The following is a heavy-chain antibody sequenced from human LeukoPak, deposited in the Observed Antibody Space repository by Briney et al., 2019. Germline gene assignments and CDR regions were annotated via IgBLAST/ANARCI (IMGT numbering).Heavy chain of an antibody. Sequence: GGSLRLSCAASGFTFSGSAMHWVRQASGKGLEWVGRIRSRPNNYATAYAASVKGRFTISRDDSKNTAYLQMNSLRAEDTAVYYCAKRRGELSPDCWGQGTLVTVSS. V-gene: IGHV3-73*01. CDR1: GFTFSGSA. CDR3: AKRRGELSPDC. J-gene: IGHJ4*02. D-gene: IGHD3-10*01. CDR2: IRSRPNNYAT.